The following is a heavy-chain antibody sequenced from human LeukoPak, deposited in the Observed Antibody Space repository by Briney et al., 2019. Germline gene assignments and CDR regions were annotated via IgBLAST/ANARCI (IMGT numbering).Heavy chain of an antibody. Sequence: GESLKISCKGSGYSFTSYWIGWVRQMPGKGLEWTGIVYPGDSDTRYSPSFQGQVTISVDKSISTAFLQWSSLKASDTAMYYCARHRNEGYYFYMDVWGKGTTVTVSS. CDR3: ARHRNEGYYFYMDV. D-gene: IGHD1-1*01. J-gene: IGHJ6*03. CDR1: GYSFTSYW. V-gene: IGHV5-51*01. CDR2: VYPGDSDT.